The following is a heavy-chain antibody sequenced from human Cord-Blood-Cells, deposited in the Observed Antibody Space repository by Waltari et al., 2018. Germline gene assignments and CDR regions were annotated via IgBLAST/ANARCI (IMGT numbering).Heavy chain of an antibody. D-gene: IGHD2-15*01. CDR2: IKQDGSEK. CDR1: GFTFRRYW. J-gene: IGHJ3*02. V-gene: IGHV3-7*01. Sequence: EVQLVESGGGLVQPGGSLSLSCAAPGFTFRRYWMSWVRQAPGKGLEWVANIKQDGSEKYYVDSVKGRFTISRDNAKNSLYLQMNSLRAEDTAVYYCARGCGGSCYSAFDIWGQGTMVTVSS. CDR3: ARGCGGSCYSAFDI.